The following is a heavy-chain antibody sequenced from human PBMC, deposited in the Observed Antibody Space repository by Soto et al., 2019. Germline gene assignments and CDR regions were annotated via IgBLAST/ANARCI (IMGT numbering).Heavy chain of an antibody. Sequence: GGSLRLSCAGSTFNFTHYTFSGVRQAPGKGLEWVSSISATNTYIFYADSVKGRFTISRDNAKKSVSLQMSSLRAEDTALYYCARVNSATGSMHFDHWGQGTLVTVSS. J-gene: IGHJ4*02. D-gene: IGHD3-9*01. V-gene: IGHV3-21*01. CDR1: TFNFTHYT. CDR3: ARVNSATGSMHFDH. CDR2: ISATNTYI.